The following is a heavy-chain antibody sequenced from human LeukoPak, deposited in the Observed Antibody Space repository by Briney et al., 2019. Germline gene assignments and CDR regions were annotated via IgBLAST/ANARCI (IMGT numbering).Heavy chain of an antibody. D-gene: IGHD3-22*01. V-gene: IGHV5-51*01. CDR3: ARLHYSDSSGYYSAFGY. CDR2: IYPGDSDT. Sequence: GESLKISCKGSGYIFTTYWIGWVRQMPGKGLEWVGIIYPGDSDTTYSPSFQGQVTISADKSVSTAYLQWSSLKASDTAMYYCARLHYSDSSGYYSAFGYWGQGTLVTVSS. J-gene: IGHJ4*02. CDR1: GYIFTTYW.